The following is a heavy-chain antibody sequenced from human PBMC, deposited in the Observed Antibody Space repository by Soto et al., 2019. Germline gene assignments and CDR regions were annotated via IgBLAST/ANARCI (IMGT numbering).Heavy chain of an antibody. CDR3: ARDGFVTYYYDSSGYYHDY. D-gene: IGHD3-22*01. V-gene: IGHV3-7*05. Sequence: GGSLRLSCAASGFTFSSYWMSWVRQAPGKGLERVANIKQDGSEKYYVDSVKGRFTISRDNAKNSLYLQMNSLRAEDTAVYYCARDGFVTYYYDSSGYYHDYWGQGTLVTVSS. CDR2: IKQDGSEK. J-gene: IGHJ4*02. CDR1: GFTFSSYW.